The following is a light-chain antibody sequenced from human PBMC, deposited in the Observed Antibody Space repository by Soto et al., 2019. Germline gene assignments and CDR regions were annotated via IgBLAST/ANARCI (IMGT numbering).Light chain of an antibody. CDR1: SSDVGGYNY. Sequence: QSALTQPRSVSGSPGQSVTISCTGTSSDVGGYNYVSWYQQYSGKAPKVMIYDVSKRPSGVPDRFSGSKSGNTASLTISGLQAEDEADYYCCSLTTSHTYVFGSGTKVTVL. CDR3: CSLTTSHTYV. CDR2: DVS. V-gene: IGLV2-11*01. J-gene: IGLJ1*01.